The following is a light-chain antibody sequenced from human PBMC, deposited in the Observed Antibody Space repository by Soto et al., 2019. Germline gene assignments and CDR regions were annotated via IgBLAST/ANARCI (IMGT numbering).Light chain of an antibody. Sequence: DIQMTQYPSSLSASVGDSVTITCLPSQDIRNDLGWFQVKPGKAPKSLIYDASSLESGVPSRFSGSGSGTEFTLTISSLQPDDFATYYCQQYNSYSWTFGQGTKVDI. V-gene: IGKV1-17*01. CDR2: DAS. CDR1: QDIRND. CDR3: QQYNSYSWT. J-gene: IGKJ1*01.